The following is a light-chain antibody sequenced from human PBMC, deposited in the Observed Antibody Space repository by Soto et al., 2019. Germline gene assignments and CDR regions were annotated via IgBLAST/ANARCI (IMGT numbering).Light chain of an antibody. CDR3: QQYNNWHTWT. Sequence: EILMTQSPATLSVSPGERATLSCRASKSVSSNLAWYQQKPGQAPRLLIYGASTRATGIPARFSGSGSGTEFTLTISSLKSEDFAVYYCQQYNNWHTWTFGQGTKVDIK. CDR1: KSVSSN. CDR2: GAS. J-gene: IGKJ1*01. V-gene: IGKV3-15*01.